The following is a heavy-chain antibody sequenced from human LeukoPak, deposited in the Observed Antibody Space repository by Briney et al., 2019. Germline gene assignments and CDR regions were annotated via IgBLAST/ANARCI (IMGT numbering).Heavy chain of an antibody. V-gene: IGHV1-18*01. CDR3: ARRSTTPCFDY. CDR2: ISAFNGNT. Sequence: ASVKVSCKASGYTFTTYGISWVRQAPGQGLEWMGWISAFNGNTNYAQKLQGRVTMTTDTSTSTAYMELRSLTSDDTAVYYCARRSTTPCFDYWGQGTLVTVSS. CDR1: GYTFTTYG. J-gene: IGHJ4*02. D-gene: IGHD1-14*01.